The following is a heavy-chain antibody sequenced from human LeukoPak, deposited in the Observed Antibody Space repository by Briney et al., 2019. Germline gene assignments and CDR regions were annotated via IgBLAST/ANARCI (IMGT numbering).Heavy chain of an antibody. CDR3: ARELYGDYSNWFDP. Sequence: GGSLRLSCAASGFTFSSCGMHWVRQAPGKGLEWVAVIWYDGSNKHYADSVKGRFTISRDNSKNTLYLQMNSLRAEDTAVYYCARELYGDYSNWFDPWGQGTLVTVSS. J-gene: IGHJ5*02. CDR1: GFTFSSCG. CDR2: IWYDGSNK. D-gene: IGHD4-17*01. V-gene: IGHV3-33*01.